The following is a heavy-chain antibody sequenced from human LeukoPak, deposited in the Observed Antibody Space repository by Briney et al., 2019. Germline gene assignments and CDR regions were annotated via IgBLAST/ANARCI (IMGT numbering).Heavy chain of an antibody. CDR3: AELGITMIGGV. D-gene: IGHD3-10*02. CDR1: GFTFSSYS. V-gene: IGHV3-48*04. Sequence: PGGSLRLSCAASGFTFSSYSMNWVRQAAGKGLEWVSYISSSGSTIYYADSVKGRFTISIDNAKNSLYLLMNSLRAEDTAVYYCAELGITMIGGVWGKGTTVTISS. CDR2: ISSSGSTI. J-gene: IGHJ6*04.